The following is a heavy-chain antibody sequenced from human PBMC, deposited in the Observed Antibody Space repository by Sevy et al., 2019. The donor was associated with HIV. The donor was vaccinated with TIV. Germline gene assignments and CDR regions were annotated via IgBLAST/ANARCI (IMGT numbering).Heavy chain of an antibody. J-gene: IGHJ4*02. CDR1: GYSFTSSW. CDR2: IYTTDSDA. D-gene: IGHD6-19*01. CDR3: ARRGASGGWYHFDY. V-gene: IGHV5-51*01. Sequence: GESLKISCKASGYSFTSSWIGWVRQMPGKGLEWMGIIYTTDSDARHSPSFEGQVTISVDKSFSTAYLQWSSLKASNTAMYYCARRGASGGWYHFDYWGQGTLVTVSS.